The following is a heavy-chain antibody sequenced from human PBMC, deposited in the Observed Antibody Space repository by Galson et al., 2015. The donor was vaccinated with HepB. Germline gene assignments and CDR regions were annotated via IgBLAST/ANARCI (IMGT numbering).Heavy chain of an antibody. CDR2: FNPNSGGT. D-gene: IGHD3-3*01. CDR3: ARTPSGVGYYYNGMDV. Sequence: SVKVSCRASGYTFTGYYMHWVRQAPGQGLEWMGWFNPNSGGTKYAQKFQGRVTMTGDTSTTTANMELSRLRSDDTAVYYCARTPSGVGYYYNGMDVWGQGTTVIVSS. CDR1: GYTFTGYY. J-gene: IGHJ6*02. V-gene: IGHV1-2*02.